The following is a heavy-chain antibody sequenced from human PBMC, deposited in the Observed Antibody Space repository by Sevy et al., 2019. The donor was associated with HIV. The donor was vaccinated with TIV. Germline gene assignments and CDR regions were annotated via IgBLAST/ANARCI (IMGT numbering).Heavy chain of an antibody. CDR2: IYSGGST. Sequence: GGSLRLSCAASGFTVSSNYMSWVRQAPGKGLEWVSVIYSGGSTYYADSVKGRFTISRDNSKKTLYLQMNSLRAEETAGYYCAGAYYDDSSGYLLARGSYYFDYWGQGTLVTVSS. CDR1: GFTVSSNY. J-gene: IGHJ4*02. D-gene: IGHD3-22*01. CDR3: AGAYYDDSSGYLLARGSYYFDY. V-gene: IGHV3-53*01.